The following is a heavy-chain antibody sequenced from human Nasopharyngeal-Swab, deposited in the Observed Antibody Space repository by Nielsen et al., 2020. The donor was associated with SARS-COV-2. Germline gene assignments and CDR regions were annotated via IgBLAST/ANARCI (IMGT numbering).Heavy chain of an antibody. V-gene: IGHV2-70*11. J-gene: IGHJ3*02. D-gene: IGHD4-17*01. CDR1: GFSLSTSGMC. CDR3: ARSGSYGGAFDI. CDR2: IDWDDDK. Sequence: SGHTLVNPPQTLTLTCTFSGFSLSTSGMCVSWIRQPPGKDLEWLARIDWDDDKYYSTSLKTRLTISKDTSKNQVVLTMTNMDPVDTATYYCARSGSYGGAFDIWCQGTMFTVSS.